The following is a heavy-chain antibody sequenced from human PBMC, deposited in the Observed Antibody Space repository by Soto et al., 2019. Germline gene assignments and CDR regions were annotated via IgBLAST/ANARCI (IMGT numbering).Heavy chain of an antibody. V-gene: IGHV3-66*01. CDR2: IYTGGYT. J-gene: IGHJ4*02. CDR3: AREAIIVIAAPEYYFDY. CDR1: GFTVSNNY. Sequence: GVSLRLSCAASGFTVSNNYMSGVRQAPGQGLEWVSVIYTGGYTNYADSVKGRFTISRDSYRNTLYLQMDSLRAEDTAVYYCAREAIIVIAAPEYYFDYWGQGTLVTVSS. D-gene: IGHD3-22*01.